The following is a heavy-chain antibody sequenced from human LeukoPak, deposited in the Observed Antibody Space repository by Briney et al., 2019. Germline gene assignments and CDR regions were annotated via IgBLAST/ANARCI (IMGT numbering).Heavy chain of an antibody. D-gene: IGHD1-26*01. CDR3: VRDGSFGLDF. J-gene: IGHJ4*02. CDR2: ISTGSTYV. V-gene: IGHV3-21*01. CDR1: GFSFSTYR. Sequence: GGSLRLSCAASGFSFSTYRMHWVRQAPGEGLEWVSSISTGSTYVYYADSVKGRFTISRDKTKNSLYLQMNILRAEDTAVYYCVRDGSFGLDFWGQGTLVTVSS.